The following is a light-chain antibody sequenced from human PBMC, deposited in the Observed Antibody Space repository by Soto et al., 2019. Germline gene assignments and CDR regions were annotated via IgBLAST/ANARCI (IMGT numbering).Light chain of an antibody. CDR2: DVN. V-gene: IGLV2-14*03. CDR3: TSWTTSTTMI. CDR1: SSDIGAYNF. Sequence: QSVLTQPASVSGSPGQSITISCTGTSSDIGAYNFVSWYQQHPGRAPKLMLYDVNIRPSGVSNRFSGSKSGNTASLTISGLQVEDEADYYCTSWTTSTTMIFGGGTKVTVL. J-gene: IGLJ2*01.